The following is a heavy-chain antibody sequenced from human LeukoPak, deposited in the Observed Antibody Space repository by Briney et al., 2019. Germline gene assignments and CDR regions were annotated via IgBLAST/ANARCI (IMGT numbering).Heavy chain of an antibody. CDR1: GFTFSSYE. J-gene: IGHJ4*02. CDR2: ITSSGSTI. Sequence: GGSLRLSCAASGFTFSSYEMNWVRQAPGKGLEWVSYITSSGSTIYYADSVKGRFTISRDNAKNSLYLQMNSLRAEDTAVYYCAKVAATLFGFFDYWGQGTLVTVSS. D-gene: IGHD3-10*02. V-gene: IGHV3-48*03. CDR3: AKVAATLFGFFDY.